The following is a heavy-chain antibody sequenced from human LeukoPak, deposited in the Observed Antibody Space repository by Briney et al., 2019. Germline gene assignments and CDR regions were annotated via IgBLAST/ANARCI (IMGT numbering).Heavy chain of an antibody. J-gene: IGHJ4*02. Sequence: GGSLRLSCAASGFTFSSYAMSWVRQAPGKGLEWVSAISGSGGSTYYADSVKGRFTISRDNSKNTLYLQMNSLRAEDTAVYHCAKADPFDILTGHGHYWGQGTLVTVSS. CDR3: AKADPFDILTGHGHY. CDR2: ISGSGGST. D-gene: IGHD3-9*01. V-gene: IGHV3-23*01. CDR1: GFTFSSYA.